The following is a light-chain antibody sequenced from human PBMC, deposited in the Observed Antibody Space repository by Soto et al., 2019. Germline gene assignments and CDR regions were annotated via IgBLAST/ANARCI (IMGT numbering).Light chain of an antibody. CDR2: TNN. V-gene: IGLV2-14*03. CDR3: AAWDDSLNGRGV. CDR1: SSDIGDYDY. J-gene: IGLJ3*02. Sequence: QSVLTQPASVSGSPGQSITISCTGTSSDIGDYDYVSWYQQHPGKAPKLLISTNNQRPSGVPDRFSGSKSGTSASLTITGLQSDDEAVYYCAAWDDSLNGRGVFGGGTKLTVL.